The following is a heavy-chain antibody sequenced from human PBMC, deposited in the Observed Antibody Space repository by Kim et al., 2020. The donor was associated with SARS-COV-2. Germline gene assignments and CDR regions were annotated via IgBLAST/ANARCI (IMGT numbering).Heavy chain of an antibody. Sequence: YDADSVKGRFTISRDNSKNTLYLQMNSLRAEDTAVYYCAKEVDWPHEFDYWGQGTLVTVSS. V-gene: IGHV3-23*01. J-gene: IGHJ4*02. D-gene: IGHD3-9*01. CDR3: AKEVDWPHEFDY.